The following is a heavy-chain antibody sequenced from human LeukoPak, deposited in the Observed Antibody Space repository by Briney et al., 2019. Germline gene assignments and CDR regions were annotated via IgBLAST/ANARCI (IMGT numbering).Heavy chain of an antibody. CDR2: ISSSRYI. Sequence: NPGGSLRLSCPASGFTFSSYSMNWVGQAPGKGLKWVPSISSSRYIYYADSGAGRFTISRDNAKTSLYLQMNSLRAEDTAVYYCARGYSSAFDYWGQGTLVTVSS. CDR3: ARGYSSAFDY. CDR1: GFTFSSYS. J-gene: IGHJ4*02. D-gene: IGHD6-25*01. V-gene: IGHV3-21*01.